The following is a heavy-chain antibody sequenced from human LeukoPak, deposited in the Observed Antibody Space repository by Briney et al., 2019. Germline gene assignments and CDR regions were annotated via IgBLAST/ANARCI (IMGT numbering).Heavy chain of an antibody. CDR1: GFTVSSTY. CDR3: ARDSSSFPNYFDF. Sequence: GGSLRLPCAASGFTVSSTYMSWVRQAPGQGLEWVSLIYSSGSTFYADSVQGRFTISRDNSKNTLYLQMNSLRAEDTAMYYCARDSSSFPNYFDFWGQGTLVTVSS. CDR2: IYSSGST. V-gene: IGHV3-53*01. J-gene: IGHJ4*02. D-gene: IGHD3-3*02.